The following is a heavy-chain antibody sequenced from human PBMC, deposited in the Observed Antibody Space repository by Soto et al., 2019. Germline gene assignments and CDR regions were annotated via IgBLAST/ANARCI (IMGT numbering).Heavy chain of an antibody. J-gene: IGHJ4*02. CDR1: GFTFSSYG. CDR3: AKVNERWSHLTRPFDY. D-gene: IGHD6-6*01. CDR2: ISYDGSNK. V-gene: IGHV3-30*18. Sequence: QVQLVESGGGVVQPGRSLRLSCAASGFTFSSYGMHWVRQAPGKGLEWVAVISYDGSNKYYVDSVKGRFTISRDNSKNTRYLQMNSLRAEDTAVYYCAKVNERWSHLTRPFDYWGQGTLVTVSS.